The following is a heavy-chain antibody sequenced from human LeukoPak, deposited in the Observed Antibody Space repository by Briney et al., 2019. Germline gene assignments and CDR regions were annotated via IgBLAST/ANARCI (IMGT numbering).Heavy chain of an antibody. J-gene: IGHJ4*02. V-gene: IGHV1-2*02. CDR2: INPNSGGT. CDR1: GYTFTGYY. CDR3: AREVAYYDSSEIPXDY. D-gene: IGHD3-22*01. Sequence: ASVKVSCKASGYTFTGYYMHWVRQAPGQGLEWMGWINPNSGGTNYAQKFQGRVTMTRDTSISTAYMELSRLRSDDTAVYYCAREVAYYDSSEIPXDYWGQGTLVTVSS.